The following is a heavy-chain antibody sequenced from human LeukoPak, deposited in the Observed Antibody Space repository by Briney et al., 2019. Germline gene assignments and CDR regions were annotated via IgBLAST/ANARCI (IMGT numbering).Heavy chain of an antibody. CDR2: IYTSGGT. J-gene: IGHJ4*02. V-gene: IGHV4-61*02. CDR3: ASQYCTNGVCYYFAY. CDR1: GGSISSGSYY. Sequence: PSQTLSLTCTVSGGSISSGSYYWSWIRQPAGKGLEWIGRIYTSGGTNYNPSLKSRVTISIDTSKNQFSLNLSSVTAADTAVYYCASQYCTNGVCYYFAYWGQGTLVTVST. D-gene: IGHD2-8*01.